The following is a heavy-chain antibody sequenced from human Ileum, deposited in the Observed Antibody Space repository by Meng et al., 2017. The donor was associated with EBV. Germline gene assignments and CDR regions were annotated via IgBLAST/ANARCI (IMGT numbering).Heavy chain of an antibody. V-gene: IGHV1-3*01. CDR3: ARGAYRGTVTTPSGN. J-gene: IGHJ4*02. CDR2: INAGNGNT. CDR1: GYTFTSYA. Sequence: VQLVQSGGEVKKPGASVKVSCKASGYTFTSYAMHWVRQAPGQRLEWMGWINAGNGNTKYSQKFQGRVTITRDTSASTAYMELSSLRSEDTAVYYCARGAYRGTVTTPSGNWGQGTLVTVSS. D-gene: IGHD4-17*01.